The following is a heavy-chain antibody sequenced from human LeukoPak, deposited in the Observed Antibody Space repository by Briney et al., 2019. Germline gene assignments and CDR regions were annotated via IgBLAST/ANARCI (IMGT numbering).Heavy chain of an antibody. CDR2: INHSGST. CDR3: ARLVLWFGYYYGMDV. D-gene: IGHD3-10*01. J-gene: IGHJ6*02. CDR1: GGSFSGYH. V-gene: IGHV4-34*01. Sequence: PSETLSLTCAVYGGSFSGYHWSWIRQPPGKGLEWIGEINHSGSTNYNPSLKSRVTISVDTSKNQFSLKLSSVTAADTAVYYCARLVLWFGYYYGMDVWGQGTTVTVSS.